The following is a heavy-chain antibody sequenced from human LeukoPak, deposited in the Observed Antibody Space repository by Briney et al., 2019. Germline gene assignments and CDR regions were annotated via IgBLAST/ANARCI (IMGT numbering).Heavy chain of an antibody. CDR3: ARDSNLYGSGISTYNWFDP. V-gene: IGHV1-18*01. Sequence: ASVKVSCKASGYTFTSYGISWVRQAPGQGLEWMGWISAYNGNTNYAQKLQGRVTMTTETSTSTAYMELRSLISDATAVYYCARDSNLYGSGISTYNWFDPWGQGTLVTVSS. J-gene: IGHJ5*02. CDR2: ISAYNGNT. D-gene: IGHD3-10*01. CDR1: GYTFTSYG.